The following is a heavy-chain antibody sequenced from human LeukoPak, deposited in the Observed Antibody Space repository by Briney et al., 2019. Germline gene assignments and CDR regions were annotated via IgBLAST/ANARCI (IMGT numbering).Heavy chain of an antibody. CDR2: IYHGGTT. V-gene: IGHV4-59*08. Sequence: PSETLSLTCTVSNGSISTYYWSWLRQPPGKGLDWTGYIYHGGTTTYNPSFKRRVTISVDSSKNHFSLTLTSLTAADTALYYCARHGGTLDYFDSWGPGSLVTVSS. CDR3: ARHGGTLDYFDS. CDR1: NGSISTYY. J-gene: IGHJ4*02. D-gene: IGHD1-26*01.